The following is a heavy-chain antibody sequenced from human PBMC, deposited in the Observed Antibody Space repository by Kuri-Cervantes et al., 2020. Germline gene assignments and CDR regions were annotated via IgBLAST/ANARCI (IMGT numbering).Heavy chain of an antibody. CDR3: ARSLMANDAFDI. D-gene: IGHD5-24*01. J-gene: IGHJ3*02. V-gene: IGHV3-23*01. CDR1: GFTFSNYW. CDR2: ITTGGGST. Sequence: GESLKISCAASGFTFSNYWMSWVRQAPGKGLEWVSGITTGGGSTDYADSVKGRFTISRDNAKNSLYLHINSLRVEDTAVYYCARSLMANDAFDIWGQGTMVTVSS.